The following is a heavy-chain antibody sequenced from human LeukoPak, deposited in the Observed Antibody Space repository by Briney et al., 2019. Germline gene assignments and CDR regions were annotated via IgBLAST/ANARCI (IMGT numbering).Heavy chain of an antibody. Sequence: SETLSLTCAVSGGSISRGAFFWSWLRQHPGNGLEWIGYIYYGGSTYYNPSLQSRLTLSVDSSKNQFSLNLSSVTAADTAVYYCASSIVVGALGHDAFDVWGQGTMVSVSS. V-gene: IGHV4-31*11. CDR3: ASSIVVGALGHDAFDV. D-gene: IGHD3-22*01. J-gene: IGHJ3*01. CDR2: IYYGGST. CDR1: GGSISRGAFF.